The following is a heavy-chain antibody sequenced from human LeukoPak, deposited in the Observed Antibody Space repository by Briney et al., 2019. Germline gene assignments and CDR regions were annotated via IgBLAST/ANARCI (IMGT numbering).Heavy chain of an antibody. CDR3: ARALWAGVEHYFDY. J-gene: IGHJ4*02. Sequence: SETLSLTCAVYGGSFSGYYWSWIRQPPGKGLEWIGEINNSGSTNYNPSLKSRVTISVDTSKNQFSLKLSSVTAADTAVYYCARALWAGVEHYFDYWGQGTLVTVSS. CDR1: GGSFSGYY. D-gene: IGHD3-16*01. V-gene: IGHV4-34*01. CDR2: INNSGST.